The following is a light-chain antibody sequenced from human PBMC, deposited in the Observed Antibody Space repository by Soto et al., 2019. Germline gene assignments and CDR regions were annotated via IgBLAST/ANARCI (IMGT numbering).Light chain of an antibody. CDR2: EVT. J-gene: IGLJ2*01. CDR3: SSYAGSDNFV. CDR1: SSDVGNYNY. Sequence: QSALTQPPSASGSPGQSITISYTGTSSDVGNYNYVSWYQQHPGKVPKLMIYEVTKRPSGVPDRFSGSKSGNTASLTVSGLQAEDEADYYCSSYAGSDNFVFGGGTKVTVL. V-gene: IGLV2-8*01.